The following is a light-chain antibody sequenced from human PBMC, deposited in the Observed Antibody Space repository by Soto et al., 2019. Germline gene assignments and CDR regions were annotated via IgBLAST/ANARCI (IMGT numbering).Light chain of an antibody. CDR2: DAS. CDR3: QQYQNWPWT. Sequence: IVMTQSPATLSLSPGERASLSCRASQSLSGNLAWYQQKPGQAPRLLIYDASSRATGIPARFSGIGSGTEFTLTISSLQSEDFAVYYCQQYQNWPWTFGQGTKVEI. J-gene: IGKJ1*01. V-gene: IGKV3-15*01. CDR1: QSLSGN.